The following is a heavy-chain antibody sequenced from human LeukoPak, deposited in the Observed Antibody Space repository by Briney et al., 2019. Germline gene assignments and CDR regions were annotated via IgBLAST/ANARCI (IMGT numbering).Heavy chain of an antibody. CDR3: ARSDYHNSGSHTVFDAFDI. V-gene: IGHV4-59*01. CDR2: IDDSGNT. Sequence: PSETLSLTGTVSGGSISRYYWSWIRRPPGKGLEWIGYIDDSGNTNYNPSLKSQVTISVDKSKNQFSLKLSFVTAADTAMYYCARSDYHNSGSHTVFDAFDIWGQGTRVTVSS. J-gene: IGHJ3*02. D-gene: IGHD3-10*01. CDR1: GGSISRYY.